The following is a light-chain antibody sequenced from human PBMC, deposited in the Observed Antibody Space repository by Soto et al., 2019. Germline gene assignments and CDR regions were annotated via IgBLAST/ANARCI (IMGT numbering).Light chain of an antibody. CDR3: QEYSRYPYT. CDR2: RTS. J-gene: IGKJ2*01. CDR1: QSFSTW. V-gene: IGKV1-5*03. Sequence: DIQMTQSPSTLSVSVGDRVTITCRSSQSFSTWLAWYQQKPGKAPKLLIYRTSSLKNGVPSRFSGSGSGKEFTLTITSLQPDDFATYYCQEYSRYPYTFGQGTKLEIK.